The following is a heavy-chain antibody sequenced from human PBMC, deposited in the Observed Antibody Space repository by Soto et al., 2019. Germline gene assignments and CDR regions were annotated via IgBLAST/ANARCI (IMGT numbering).Heavy chain of an antibody. D-gene: IGHD5-18*01. CDR2: IWNDGSNK. CDR1: GFTFNTYA. Sequence: GGPLRLSCAASGFTFNTYAMDWVRQAPGKGLEWVAVIWNDGSNKYYADSVKGRFTISRDTSKNTLYLQMNSLRAEDTAVYYCARDLGGSYGPFDYWGQGTLVTVSS. CDR3: ARDLGGSYGPFDY. J-gene: IGHJ4*02. V-gene: IGHV3-33*01.